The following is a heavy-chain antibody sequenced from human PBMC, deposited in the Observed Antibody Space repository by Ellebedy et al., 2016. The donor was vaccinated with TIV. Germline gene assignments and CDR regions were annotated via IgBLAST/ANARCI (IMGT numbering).Heavy chain of an antibody. J-gene: IGHJ4*02. D-gene: IGHD2-2*02. CDR1: GFTVSTSF. Sequence: GESLKISCAASGFTVSTSFMTWVRQAPGKGLEWVSIIYSTGSTYYADSVKCRFTISRDNSKNMLYLEMNSLRAEDTAVYYCARLDCSSTSCYRTFDYWGQGTLVTVSS. CDR2: IYSTGST. CDR3: ARLDCSSTSCYRTFDY. V-gene: IGHV3-53*01.